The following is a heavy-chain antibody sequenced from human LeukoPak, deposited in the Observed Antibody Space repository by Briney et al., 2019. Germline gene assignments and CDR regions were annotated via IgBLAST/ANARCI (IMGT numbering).Heavy chain of an antibody. D-gene: IGHD6-13*01. J-gene: IGHJ4*02. V-gene: IGHV4-61*08. Sequence: NPSQTLSLTCTVSGGSISSGGHYWSWIRQHPEKGLEWIGDIYYSGSTNYNPSLKSRVTISVDTSKNQFSLKLSSVTAADTAVYYCARGEGRSGWYFSVYWGQGTLVTVSS. CDR3: ARGEGRSGWYFSVY. CDR1: GGSISSGGHY. CDR2: IYYSGST.